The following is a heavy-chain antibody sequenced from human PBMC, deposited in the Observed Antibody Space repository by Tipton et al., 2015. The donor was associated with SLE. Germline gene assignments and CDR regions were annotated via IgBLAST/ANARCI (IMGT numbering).Heavy chain of an antibody. CDR1: GFTFSDYW. V-gene: IGHV3-7*01. D-gene: IGHD6-19*01. Sequence: SLRLSCAASGFTFSDYWMSWVRQAPGKGLEWVANIKQDGRDKYYVDSVKGRFTISRDNAKNSLSLQVNSLRAEDTAVYYCARSRGWRDAFDIWGQGTTVTVSS. CDR2: IKQDGRDK. J-gene: IGHJ3*02. CDR3: ARSRGWRDAFDI.